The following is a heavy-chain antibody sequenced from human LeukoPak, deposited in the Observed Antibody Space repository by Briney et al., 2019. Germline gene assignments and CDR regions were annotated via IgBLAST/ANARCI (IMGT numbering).Heavy chain of an antibody. J-gene: IGHJ4*02. Sequence: PGGSLRLSYAASGFIFSTTWMAWVRQAPGKGPEWVAYINHDGTETNYLDSVKGRFTVSRDNVKNSLYLQMNSLRADDTAVYYCATTAGRTGGNSWGQGALVTVSS. CDR3: ATTAGRTGGNS. V-gene: IGHV3-7*03. CDR1: GFIFSTTW. D-gene: IGHD3-16*01. CDR2: INHDGTET.